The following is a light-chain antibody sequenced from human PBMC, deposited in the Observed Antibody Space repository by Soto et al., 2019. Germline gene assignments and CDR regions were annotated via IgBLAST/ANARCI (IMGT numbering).Light chain of an antibody. CDR2: GAS. J-gene: IGKJ1*01. CDR1: QSVSSN. CDR3: QQYNNWPRT. Sequence: EIVMTQSPATLSVSPGERATLSCRASQSVSSNLAWYQQKPGQTPRLLFNGASTRATGIPARFSGSGSGTEFTLTISSLQSEDFAVYYCQQYNNWPRTFGQGTKVDI. V-gene: IGKV3-15*01.